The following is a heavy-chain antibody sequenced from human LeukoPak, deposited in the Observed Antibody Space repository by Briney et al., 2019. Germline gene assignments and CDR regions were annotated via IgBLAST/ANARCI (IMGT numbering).Heavy chain of an antibody. J-gene: IGHJ2*01. CDR2: IYPNGIT. CDR3: ARRAYYDSSGYHPTAGYFDL. D-gene: IGHD3-22*01. Sequence: SETLSLTCTVSGGSLFSYYWNWIRQSPGKGLEWIGFIYPNGITSYNPSLMSRGSISIATSRNQFSPRLTSVTAADTAMYYCARRAYYDSSGYHPTAGYFDLWGRGTLVTVSS. V-gene: IGHV4-4*08. CDR1: GGSLFSYY.